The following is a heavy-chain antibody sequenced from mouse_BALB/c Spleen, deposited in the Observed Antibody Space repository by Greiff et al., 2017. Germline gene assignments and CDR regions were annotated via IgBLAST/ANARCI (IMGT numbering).Heavy chain of an antibody. V-gene: IGHV1-14*01. CDR2: INPYNDGT. CDR1: GYTFTSYV. Sequence: VQLQQSGPELVKPGASVKMSCKASGYTFTSYVMHWVKQKPGQGLEWIGYINPYNDGTKYNEKFKGKATLTSDKSSSTAYMELSSLTSEDSAVYYCARKGELAWFAYWGQGTLVTVSA. J-gene: IGHJ3*01. D-gene: IGHD4-1*01. CDR3: ARKGELAWFAY.